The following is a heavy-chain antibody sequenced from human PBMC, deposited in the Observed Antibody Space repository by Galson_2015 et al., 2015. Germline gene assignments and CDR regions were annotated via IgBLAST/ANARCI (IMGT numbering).Heavy chain of an antibody. CDR1: GFTFSSYA. D-gene: IGHD6-19*01. Sequence: SLRLSCAASGFTFSSYAMHWVRQAPGKGLEWVAVISYDGSNKYYADSVKGRFTISRDNSKNTLYLQMNSLRAEDTAVYYCARDYVTGAVAGLYAYWGQGTLVTVSS. V-gene: IGHV3-30*01. CDR3: ARDYVTGAVAGLYAY. J-gene: IGHJ4*02. CDR2: ISYDGSNK.